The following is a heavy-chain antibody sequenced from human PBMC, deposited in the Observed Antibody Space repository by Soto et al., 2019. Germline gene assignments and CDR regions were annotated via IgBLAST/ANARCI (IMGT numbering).Heavy chain of an antibody. CDR2: INSGGNT. J-gene: IGHJ6*02. Sequence: EVQLVESGGTLVQPGGSLRLSCAASGFDASVNYMTWVRQAPGKGLEWVSAINSGGNTFYADSVKGRFTISRDNSKNTLYLQMNRLRVEDTAMYYCVRENYYYGMDVWGQGTAVTVSS. CDR1: GFDASVNY. V-gene: IGHV3-66*01. CDR3: VRENYYYGMDV.